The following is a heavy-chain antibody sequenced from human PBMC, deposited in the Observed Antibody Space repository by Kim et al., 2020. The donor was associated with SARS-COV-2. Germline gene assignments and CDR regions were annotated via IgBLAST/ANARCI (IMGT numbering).Heavy chain of an antibody. V-gene: IGHV1-69*13. Sequence: SVKVSCKASGGTFSSYAISWVRQAPGQGLEWMGGIIPIFGTANYAQKFQGRVTITADESTSTAYMELSSLRSEDTAVYYCAKNYGSGSPPGTWGQGTLVTVSS. CDR3: AKNYGSGSPPGT. J-gene: IGHJ5*02. D-gene: IGHD3-10*01. CDR1: GGTFSSYA. CDR2: IIPIFGTA.